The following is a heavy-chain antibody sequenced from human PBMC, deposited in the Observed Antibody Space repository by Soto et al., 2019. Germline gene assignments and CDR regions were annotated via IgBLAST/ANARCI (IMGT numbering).Heavy chain of an antibody. J-gene: IGHJ3*02. Sequence: SENLSLTCTVSGGSISSYYWSWIRQPPGKGLEWIGYIYYSGGTNYNPSLKSRVTISVDTSKNQFSLKLSSVTAADTAVYYCARGGTVAGTDDAFDIWGQGTMVTVSS. V-gene: IGHV4-59*01. D-gene: IGHD6-19*01. CDR3: ARGGTVAGTDDAFDI. CDR2: IYYSGGT. CDR1: GGSISSYY.